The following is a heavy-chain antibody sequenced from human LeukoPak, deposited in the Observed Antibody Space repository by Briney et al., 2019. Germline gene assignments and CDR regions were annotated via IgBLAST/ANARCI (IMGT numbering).Heavy chain of an antibody. CDR2: IWYDGSNK. V-gene: IGHV3-33*01. J-gene: IGHJ5*02. Sequence: GGSLRLSCAASRFPFRSYGMHWVRQAPGKGLEWVAVIWYDGSNKYYAESVKGRFTISRDNSKSTLYLQMDSLRAEDTGVYYCARGGTNRGNYESNWFDPWGQGTLVTVSS. CDR3: ARGGTNRGNYESNWFDP. D-gene: IGHD1-1*01. CDR1: RFPFRSYG.